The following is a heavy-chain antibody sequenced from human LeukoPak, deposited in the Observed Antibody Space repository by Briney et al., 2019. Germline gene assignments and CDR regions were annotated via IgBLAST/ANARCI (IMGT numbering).Heavy chain of an antibody. J-gene: IGHJ4*02. V-gene: IGHV4-38-2*02. Sequence: PSETLSLTCTVSGYSISSAYYWGWIRPPPGKGLEWIGSIYHSGNTYYNPSLKSRVTISVDTSKNQFSLKLSSVTAADTAVYYCARDWGSSWYRGYFDYWGQGTLVTVSS. CDR2: IYHSGNT. D-gene: IGHD6-13*01. CDR3: ARDWGSSWYRGYFDY. CDR1: GYSISSAYY.